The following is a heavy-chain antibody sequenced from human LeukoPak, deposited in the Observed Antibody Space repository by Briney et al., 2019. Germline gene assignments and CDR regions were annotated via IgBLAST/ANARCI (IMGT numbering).Heavy chain of an antibody. D-gene: IGHD5-24*01. CDR1: GFTFSSYA. CDR3: ARDEEVDGWNGGSWDY. J-gene: IGHJ4*02. Sequence: PGRSLRLSCAASGFTFSSYAMHWVRQAPGKGLEWVAVISYDGSNKYYADSVKGRFTISRDNSKNTLYLQMNSLRAEDTAVYYCARDEEVDGWNGGSWDYWGQGTLVTVSS. V-gene: IGHV3-30*04. CDR2: ISYDGSNK.